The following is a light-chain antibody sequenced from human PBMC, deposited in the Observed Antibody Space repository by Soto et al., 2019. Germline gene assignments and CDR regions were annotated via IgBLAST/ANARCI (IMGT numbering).Light chain of an antibody. CDR3: QKYSSAPDT. V-gene: IGKV1-27*01. CDR2: AAS. J-gene: IGKJ4*01. CDR1: QGISNY. Sequence: DIQMTQSPSSLSASVGDRVTITCRASQGISNYLAWYQQKPGKVPKLLIYAASTLQSGVPSRFSGSGSGTDFTLTISSLQPEDGATYYCQKYSSAPDTFGGGTKVEIK.